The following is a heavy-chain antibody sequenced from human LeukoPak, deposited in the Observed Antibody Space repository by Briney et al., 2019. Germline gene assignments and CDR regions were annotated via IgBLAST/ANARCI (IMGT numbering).Heavy chain of an antibody. D-gene: IGHD6-19*01. CDR1: GGSISNYY. CDR3: ARGTLYSGWSYYFDY. V-gene: IGHV4-59*12. Sequence: PSETLSLTCTVSGGSISNYYWNWIRQPPGKGQELIGYIYYSGTTNYNPSLKSRVSMSVDTSKNHFSLRLSSVTAADTAMYYCARGTLYSGWSYYFDYWGQGSQVTVSS. CDR2: IYYSGTT. J-gene: IGHJ4*02.